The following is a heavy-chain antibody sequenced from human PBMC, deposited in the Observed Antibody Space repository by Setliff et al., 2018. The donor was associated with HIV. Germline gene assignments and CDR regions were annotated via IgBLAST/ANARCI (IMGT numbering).Heavy chain of an antibody. Sequence: SVKVSCKASGFTFINSAMQWVRQARGQRLEWIGWIVVGSGTANYAQRFQDRVTITRDMSTSTAYMELTSLRSEDTAVYYCAATVDSVGPYYGMDVWAKGPRSPSP. CDR2: IVVGSGTA. V-gene: IGHV1-58*02. CDR1: GFTFINSA. J-gene: IGHJ6*02. D-gene: IGHD1-26*01. CDR3: AATVDSVGPYYGMDV.